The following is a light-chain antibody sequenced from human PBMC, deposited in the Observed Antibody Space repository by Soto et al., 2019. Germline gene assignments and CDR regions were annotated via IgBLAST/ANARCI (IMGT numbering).Light chain of an antibody. CDR3: QQTYIAPHS. CDR2: TAS. V-gene: IGKV1-39*01. J-gene: IGKJ2*03. CDR1: QNIRNY. Sequence: DIQVTQSPSSLSASLGDRVTITCRASQNIRNYLNWYQQRPGKPPKLLIHTASTLQSGVPSRFSGSGSATEFTLTISSLQPEDLETYYCQQTYIAPHSFGHRTKVDI.